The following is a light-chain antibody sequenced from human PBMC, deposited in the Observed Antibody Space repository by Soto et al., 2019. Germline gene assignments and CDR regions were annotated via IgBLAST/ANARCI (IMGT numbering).Light chain of an antibody. V-gene: IGKV1-39*01. CDR2: AAS. J-gene: IGKJ1*01. Sequence: DIRMTPSPSSLSASVGDRVTITCRASQSISSYLNWYQQKPGKAPKLLIYAASSLQSGVPSRFSGSGSGTDVTLTISSLQPEEFATYYCQQSYSTPQAFGQGTKVEIK. CDR1: QSISSY. CDR3: QQSYSTPQA.